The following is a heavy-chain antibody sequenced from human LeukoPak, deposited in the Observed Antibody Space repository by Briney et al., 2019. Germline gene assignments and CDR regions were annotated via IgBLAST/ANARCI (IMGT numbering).Heavy chain of an antibody. CDR3: ARRGSGTVTTFHY. J-gene: IGHJ4*02. D-gene: IGHD4-17*01. CDR2: IYYSGST. V-gene: IGHV4-39*01. Sequence: SETLSITCTVSGGSISSSSYYWGWIRQPPGKGLEWIGSIYYSGSTYYNPSLKSRVTISVDTSKNQFSLKLSSVTAADTAVYYCARRGSGTVTTFHYWGQGTLVTVSS. CDR1: GGSISSSSYY.